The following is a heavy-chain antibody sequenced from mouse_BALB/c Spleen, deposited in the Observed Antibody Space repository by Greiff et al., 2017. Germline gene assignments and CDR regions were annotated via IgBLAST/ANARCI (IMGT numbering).Heavy chain of an antibody. J-gene: IGHJ3*01. Sequence: EVHLVESGGDLVKPGGSLKLSCAASGFTFSSYGMSWVRQTPDKRLEWVATISSGGSYTYYPDSVKGRFTISRDNAKNTLYLQMSSLKSEDTAMYYCARSAYGSSYGFAYWGQGTLVTVSA. CDR3: ARSAYGSSYGFAY. V-gene: IGHV5-6*01. CDR1: GFTFSSYG. CDR2: ISSGGSYT. D-gene: IGHD1-1*01.